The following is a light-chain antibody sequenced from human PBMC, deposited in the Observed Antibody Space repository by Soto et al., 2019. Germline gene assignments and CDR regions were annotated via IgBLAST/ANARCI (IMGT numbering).Light chain of an antibody. CDR3: QQFNNWPRT. Sequence: IPMTPSPSSLSASVGDRVTLTFRASQGISNDLAWYQQKPGKVPKLLIYAASTRATGIPARFSGSGSGTEFTLTISSLQSEDFAVYYCQQFNNWPRTFGQGTKVDIK. J-gene: IGKJ1*01. CDR1: QGISND. V-gene: IGKV1D-13*01. CDR2: AAS.